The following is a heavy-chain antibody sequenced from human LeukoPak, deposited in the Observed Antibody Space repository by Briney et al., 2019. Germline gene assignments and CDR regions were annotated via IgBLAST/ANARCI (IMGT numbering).Heavy chain of an antibody. Sequence: PSETLSLTCTVSGGSISSYYWNWIRQPPGKGLEWIGYIYYSGSTNYNSSLKSRVIISVDTSKNQFSLKLSSVTAADTAVYYCASEPGIAAAAGGYWGQGTLVTVSS. J-gene: IGHJ4*02. V-gene: IGHV4-59*01. CDR2: IYYSGST. D-gene: IGHD6-13*01. CDR3: ASEPGIAAAAGGY. CDR1: GGSISSYY.